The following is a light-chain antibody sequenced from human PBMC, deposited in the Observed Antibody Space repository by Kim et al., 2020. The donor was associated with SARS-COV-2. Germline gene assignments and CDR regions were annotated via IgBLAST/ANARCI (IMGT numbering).Light chain of an antibody. J-gene: IGLJ1*01. CDR1: ISDVGGYNY. CDR2: DVS. Sequence: QSALTQPASVSGSPGQSITISCTGTISDVGGYNYVSWYQHHPDKAPKLMIFDVSERPSGVSNRFSGSKSGNTASLTISGLQAEDEADYYCSSYTATSTCEVVGTGTKVTVL. V-gene: IGLV2-14*03. CDR3: SSYTATSTCEV.